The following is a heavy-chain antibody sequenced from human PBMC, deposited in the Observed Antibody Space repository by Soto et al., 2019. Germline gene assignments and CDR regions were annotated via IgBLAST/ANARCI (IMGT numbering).Heavy chain of an antibody. V-gene: IGHV3-23*01. D-gene: IGHD6-19*01. CDR1: GFTFSSYA. CDR2: ISGSGGST. J-gene: IGHJ4*02. Sequence: PGGSLRLSCAASGFTFSSYAMSWVRQAPGKGLEWVSAISGSGGSTYYADSVKGRFTISRDNSKNTLYLQMNSLRAEDTAVYYCAKGPNSSGWFPYIDYWGQGTLVTVSS. CDR3: AKGPNSSGWFPYIDY.